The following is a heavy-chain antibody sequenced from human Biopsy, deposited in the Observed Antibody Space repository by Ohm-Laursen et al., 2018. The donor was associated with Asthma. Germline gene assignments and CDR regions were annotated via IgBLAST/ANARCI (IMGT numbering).Heavy chain of an antibody. CDR2: INSVFGTT. D-gene: IGHD2-2*01. CDR3: ARKAGSCISRTCYSLDF. CDR1: GGTFNTYV. Sequence: ASVKVSCKSLGGTFNTYVIGWVRQAPGQGLEWMGGINSVFGTTTYPQKFQDRVTITADDSTSTVYMELSSLRSEDTAVYYCARKAGSCISRTCYSLDFWGEGTLVTVSS. V-gene: IGHV1-69*13. J-gene: IGHJ4*02.